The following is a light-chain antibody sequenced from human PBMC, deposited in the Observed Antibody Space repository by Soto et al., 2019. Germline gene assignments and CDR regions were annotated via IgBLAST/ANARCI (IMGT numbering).Light chain of an antibody. Sequence: DIVMTQSPLSLPVTPGAPASISCRSSQSLLHSNGYNYLDWYLQKPVQSPQLLIYLGSNRASGVPDWFSGSGSGTDVTLKTSRVEAEVVGVYYCMQALQTPAFGQGTKVEIK. J-gene: IGKJ1*01. CDR2: LGS. CDR3: MQALQTPA. V-gene: IGKV2-28*01. CDR1: QSLLHSNGYNY.